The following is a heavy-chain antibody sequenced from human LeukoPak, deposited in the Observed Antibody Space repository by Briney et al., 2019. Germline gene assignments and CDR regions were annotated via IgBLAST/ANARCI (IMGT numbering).Heavy chain of an antibody. CDR3: ARCGRGYDSSGYYSY. Sequence: PGGSLRLSCAASGFTFSSCEMSWVRQAPGKGLEWVSYISSSGSTIYYADSVKGRFTISRDNAKNSLYLQMNSLRAEDTAIYYCARCGRGYDSSGYYSYWGQGTLVTVSS. V-gene: IGHV3-48*03. J-gene: IGHJ4*02. D-gene: IGHD3-22*01. CDR1: GFTFSSCE. CDR2: ISSSGSTI.